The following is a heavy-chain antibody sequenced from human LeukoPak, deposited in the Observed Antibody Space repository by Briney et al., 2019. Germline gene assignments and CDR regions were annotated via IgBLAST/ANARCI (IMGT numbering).Heavy chain of an antibody. CDR3: ARHIGTCYDFWSGYQGYFDY. J-gene: IGHJ4*02. V-gene: IGHV5-51*01. CDR2: IYPGDSDT. D-gene: IGHD3-3*01. CDR1: GYSFTSYW. Sequence: ESLKISCKGSGYSFTSYWIGWVRQMPGKGLEWMGIIYPGDSDTRYSPSFQGQVTISADKSISTAYLQWSSLKASDTAMYYCARHIGTCYDFWSGYQGYFDYWGQGTLVTVSS.